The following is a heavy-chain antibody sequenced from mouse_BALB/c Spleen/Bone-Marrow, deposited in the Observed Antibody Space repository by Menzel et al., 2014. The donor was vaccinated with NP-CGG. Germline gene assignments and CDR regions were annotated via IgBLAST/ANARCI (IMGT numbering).Heavy chain of an antibody. Sequence: EVKLKESGGGLVKPGGSLKLSCAASGFAFSSYDMSLVRQTPEKRLEQVAYISSSGCRTYYADAVKVRFTISKDNAKNSLDLQMSSLKAEDRAKYFCARDYDYDYWGHGTTLTVSA. V-gene: IGHV5-12-1*01. CDR2: ISSSGCRT. J-gene: IGHJ2*01. CDR1: GFAFSSYD. CDR3: ARDYDYDY. D-gene: IGHD2-4*01.